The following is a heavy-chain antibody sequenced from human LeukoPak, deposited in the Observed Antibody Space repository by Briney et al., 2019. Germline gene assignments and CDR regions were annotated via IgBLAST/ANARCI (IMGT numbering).Heavy chain of an antibody. Sequence: SVKVSCKASGGTFSSYAISWVRQAPGQGLEWMGRIIPILGIANYAQKFQGRVTITADKSTSTAYMELSSLRSEDTAVYYCARPLVVPAAPNYYYGMDAWGQGTTVTVSS. CDR3: ARPLVVPAAPNYYYGMDA. D-gene: IGHD2-2*01. J-gene: IGHJ6*02. CDR2: IIPILGIA. CDR1: GGTFSSYA. V-gene: IGHV1-69*04.